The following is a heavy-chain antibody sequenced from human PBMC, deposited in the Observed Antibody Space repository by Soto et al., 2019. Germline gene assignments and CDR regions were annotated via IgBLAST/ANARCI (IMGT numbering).Heavy chain of an antibody. J-gene: IGHJ6*02. V-gene: IGHV4-4*07. D-gene: IGHD6-13*01. CDR2: IDASGNS. Sequence: XETLTLTCTVSGYSISSYYWNWIRQPAGKGLEWIGRIDASGNSNYNPSLKSRVTMSVDTSKKQFSLKVTSVTAADTAVYYCARYSSNWFQTEGMDAWGQGATVTVSS. CDR1: GYSISSYY. CDR3: ARYSSNWFQTEGMDA.